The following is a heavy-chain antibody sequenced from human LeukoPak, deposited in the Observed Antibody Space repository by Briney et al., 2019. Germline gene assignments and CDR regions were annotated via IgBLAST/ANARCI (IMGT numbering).Heavy chain of an antibody. V-gene: IGHV3-30*02. CDR1: GFTFXXXX. CDR3: VKDRTGTYTLDY. J-gene: IGHJ4*02. CDR2: IXXDGSRX. D-gene: IGHD3-10*01. Sequence: PGGSLRLSXAATGFTFXXXXXXXXXQXXXXXXXXXAFIXXDGSRXHXXXSXKXXXXXSXXNSKNTLNLQMNSLRAEDTAVYYCVKDRTGTYTLDYWGQGTLVTVSS.